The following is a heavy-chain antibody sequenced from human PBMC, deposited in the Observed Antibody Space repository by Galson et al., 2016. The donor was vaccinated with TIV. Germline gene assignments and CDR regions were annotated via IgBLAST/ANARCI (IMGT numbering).Heavy chain of an antibody. J-gene: IGHJ4*02. CDR1: GFTFSSYF. CDR2: IKEDGREE. V-gene: IGHV3-7*03. D-gene: IGHD2-15*01. CDR3: AREKAVGPALLDF. Sequence: SLRLSCAASGFTFSSYFMNWVRQAPGKGLEWVANIKEDGREEYYVDSVTGRFTVSRDNARNSLFLQMTSLRAEDTAIHYCAREKAVGPALLDFWGQGVPVTVSP.